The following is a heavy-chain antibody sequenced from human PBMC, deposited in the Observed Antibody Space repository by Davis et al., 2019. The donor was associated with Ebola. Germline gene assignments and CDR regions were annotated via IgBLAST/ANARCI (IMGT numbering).Heavy chain of an antibody. CDR2: ISAGAETT. D-gene: IGHD4-17*01. V-gene: IGHV3-23*01. J-gene: IGHJ4*02. CDR3: AKNPKYGDYRYADF. Sequence: GESLKISCAASRFTFSNYWMHWVRQAPGKGLGWVSTISAGAETTYDADSGQGRFTISRDNSKNTLYLQMNSLRAEDTAVYYCAKNPKYGDYRYADFWGQGTLVTVSS. CDR1: RFTFSNYW.